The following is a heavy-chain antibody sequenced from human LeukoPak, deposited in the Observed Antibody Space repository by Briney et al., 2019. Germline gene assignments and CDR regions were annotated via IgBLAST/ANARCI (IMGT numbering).Heavy chain of an antibody. Sequence: SETLSLTCAVYGGSFSGYYWSWIRQPLGKGLEWIGEINHSGSTNYNPSLKSRVTISVDTSKNQFSLKLSSVTAADTAVYYCARGRITMVRGVTYYFDYWGQGTLVTVSS. D-gene: IGHD3-10*01. V-gene: IGHV4-34*01. CDR1: GGSFSGYY. J-gene: IGHJ4*02. CDR2: INHSGST. CDR3: ARGRITMVRGVTYYFDY.